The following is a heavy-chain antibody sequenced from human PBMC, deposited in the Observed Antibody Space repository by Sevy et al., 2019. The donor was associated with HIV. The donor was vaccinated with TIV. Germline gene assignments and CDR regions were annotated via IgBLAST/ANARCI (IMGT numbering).Heavy chain of an antibody. J-gene: IGHJ3*01. V-gene: IGHV5-51*01. CDR2: IYPDDSDT. Sequence: GESLKISCKGSGYTFNTYWIAWVRQMPGKGLEWMGIIYPDDSDTRYSPSFQGHVTISADKSTDTAYLQWSSLKASDTALYYCARPALNYYDSNGYGLNLWGQGTMVTVSS. CDR1: GYTFNTYW. CDR3: ARPALNYYDSNGYGLNL. D-gene: IGHD3-22*01.